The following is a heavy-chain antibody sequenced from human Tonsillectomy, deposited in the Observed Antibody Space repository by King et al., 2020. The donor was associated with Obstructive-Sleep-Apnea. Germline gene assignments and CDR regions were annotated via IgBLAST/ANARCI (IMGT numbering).Heavy chain of an antibody. Sequence: EVQLVESGGGLVQPGGSLRLSCAASGFTFSSYAMSWVRQAPGKGLEWVSAISGSGGSTYYADSVKGRFTISRDNSKNTLYLQMNSLRAEDTAVYYCAKDRDASYTAMVSLWGEFDYWGQGTLVTVSS. CDR3: AKDRDASYTAMVSLWGEFDY. CDR1: GFTFSSYA. J-gene: IGHJ4*02. CDR2: ISGSGGST. D-gene: IGHD5-18*01. V-gene: IGHV3-23*04.